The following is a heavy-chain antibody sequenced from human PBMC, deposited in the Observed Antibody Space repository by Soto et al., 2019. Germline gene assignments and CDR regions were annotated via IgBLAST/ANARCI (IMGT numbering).Heavy chain of an antibody. D-gene: IGHD3-3*01. CDR3: ASLDTIFGVVN. Sequence: GGSLRLSCAASGFTFSSYEMNWVRQAPGKGLEWVSYISSSGSTIYYADSVKGRFTISRDNAKNSLYLQMNSLRAEDTAVYYCASLDTIFGVVNWGQGTLVTVSS. J-gene: IGHJ4*02. CDR1: GFTFSSYE. V-gene: IGHV3-48*03. CDR2: ISSSGSTI.